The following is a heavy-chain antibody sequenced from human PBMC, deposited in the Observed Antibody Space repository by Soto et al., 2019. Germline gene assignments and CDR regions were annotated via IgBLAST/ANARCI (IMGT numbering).Heavy chain of an antibody. CDR3: ARSPYYDFWSGYDWYFDL. J-gene: IGHJ2*01. CDR2: IQSGGPT. CDR1: GFTVSSKY. D-gene: IGHD3-3*01. V-gene: IGHV3-66*01. Sequence: GSLRLSCAASGFTVSSKYMSWVRQAPGKGLEWVSLIQSGGPTYYADSVKGRFTISRDTSENTLHLQMDSLRAEDTAVYYCARSPYYDFWSGYDWYFDLWGRGTLVTVSS.